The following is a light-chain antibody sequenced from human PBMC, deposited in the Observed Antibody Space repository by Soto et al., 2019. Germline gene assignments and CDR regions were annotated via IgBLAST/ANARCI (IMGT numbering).Light chain of an antibody. V-gene: IGKV3-11*01. CDR3: QQSGSSPWT. CDR2: DAS. CDR1: QSVSSY. J-gene: IGKJ1*01. Sequence: EIVLTQSPATLSLSPGERATLSCRASQSVSSYLAWYQQKPGQAPRLLIYDASNRATGIPARFSGSGSGTDFTLTISSLEPEDFAVYYCQQSGSSPWTFGQGTKLEIK.